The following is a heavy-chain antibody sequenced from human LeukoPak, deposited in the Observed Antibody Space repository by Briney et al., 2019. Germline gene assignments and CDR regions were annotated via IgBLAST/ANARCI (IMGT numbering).Heavy chain of an antibody. V-gene: IGHV3-7*01. J-gene: IGHJ4*02. Sequence: GGSLRLSCAASEFTFSAFWMSWVRQAPGKGLEWVANINQDGSRKHYVDSVKGRFTVSRDNAEKSLYLQTNSLRAEDTAIYYCARLWGDATIFDLWGQGTLVTVSS. CDR3: ARLWGDATIFDL. D-gene: IGHD5-12*01. CDR2: INQDGSRK. CDR1: EFTFSAFW.